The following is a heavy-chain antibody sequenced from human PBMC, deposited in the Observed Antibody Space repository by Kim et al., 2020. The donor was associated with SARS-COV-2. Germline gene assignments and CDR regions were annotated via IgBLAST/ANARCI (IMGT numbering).Heavy chain of an antibody. Sequence: VSVKSRITINPDTSKNQFSLQLNSVTPEDTAVYYCARDPDTTGTTTRFDYWGQGTLVTVSS. J-gene: IGHJ4*02. CDR3: ARDPDTTGTTTRFDY. V-gene: IGHV6-1*01. D-gene: IGHD1-1*01.